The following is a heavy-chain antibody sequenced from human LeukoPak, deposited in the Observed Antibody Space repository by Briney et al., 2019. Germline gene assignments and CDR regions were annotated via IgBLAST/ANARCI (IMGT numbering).Heavy chain of an antibody. Sequence: GGSLRLSCAASGFTVSSNYMSWVRQAPGKGLEWVSVIYSGGSTYYADSVKGRFTISRDNSKNTLYLQMNSLRAEDTAVYYCARAGDPEGATRDAFDIWGQGTMVTVSS. CDR3: ARAGDPEGATRDAFDI. V-gene: IGHV3-53*01. D-gene: IGHD1-26*01. J-gene: IGHJ3*02. CDR2: IYSGGST. CDR1: GFTVSSNY.